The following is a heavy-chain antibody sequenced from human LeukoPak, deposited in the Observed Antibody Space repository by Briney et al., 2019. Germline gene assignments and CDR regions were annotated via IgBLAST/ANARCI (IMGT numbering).Heavy chain of an antibody. CDR2: IYYTGST. D-gene: IGHD6-19*01. CDR3: ARAWPVAGAGFLKDNWFDP. Sequence: KPSETLSLTCTVSGGSISTSYYWVWIRQPPGKGLEWIGTIYYTGSTSYNPSLKSRVTISVDTSKTQFSLKLSSVTAADTAVYHCARAWPVAGAGFLKDNWFDPWGQGTLVTVSA. CDR1: GGSISTSYY. V-gene: IGHV4-39*01. J-gene: IGHJ5*02.